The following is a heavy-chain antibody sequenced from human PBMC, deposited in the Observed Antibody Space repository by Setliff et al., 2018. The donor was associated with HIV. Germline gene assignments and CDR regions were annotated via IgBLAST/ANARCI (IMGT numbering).Heavy chain of an antibody. CDR3: ARSGGDCSGISCYSLWFDP. CDR2: IKQDGSEN. D-gene: IGHD2-15*01. J-gene: IGHJ5*02. Sequence: GGSLRLSCAASGFTFSSRWMTWVRQAPGKGLEWVANIKQDGSENYFVDSVKGRFTIFRDNTRSSLFLHMDSLTAEDTAVYYCARSGGDCSGISCYSLWFDPWGHGTLVTVSS. V-gene: IGHV3-7*01. CDR1: GFTFSSRW.